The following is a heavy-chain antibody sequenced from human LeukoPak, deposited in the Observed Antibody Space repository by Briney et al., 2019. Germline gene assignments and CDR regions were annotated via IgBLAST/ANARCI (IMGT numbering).Heavy chain of an antibody. J-gene: IGHJ5*02. V-gene: IGHV3-30*02. CDR1: GFTFSSYG. CDR2: IRYDGGNK. CDR3: AKDPLQIFGVVEIWFDP. Sequence: GGSLRLSCAASGFTFSSYGMHWVRQAPGKGLEWVAFIRYDGGNKYYADSVKGRFTISRDNSKNTLYLQMNSLRAEDTAVYYCAKDPLQIFGVVEIWFDPWGQGTLVTVSS. D-gene: IGHD3-3*01.